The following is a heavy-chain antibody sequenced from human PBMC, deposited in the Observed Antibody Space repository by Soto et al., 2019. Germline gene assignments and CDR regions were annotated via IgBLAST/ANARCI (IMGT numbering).Heavy chain of an antibody. D-gene: IGHD6-25*01. CDR1: GVSISSYF. J-gene: IGHJ4*02. Sequence: SETLSLTCSVSGVSISSYFWSWIRQAPGRGLEWIGYTYHRGSTNYSPSLKSRVAISLDTSENQFSLKVNSVTAADTAVYYCARIGGYHGPLDYWGQGTPVTVS. V-gene: IGHV4-59*01. CDR2: TYHRGST. CDR3: ARIGGYHGPLDY.